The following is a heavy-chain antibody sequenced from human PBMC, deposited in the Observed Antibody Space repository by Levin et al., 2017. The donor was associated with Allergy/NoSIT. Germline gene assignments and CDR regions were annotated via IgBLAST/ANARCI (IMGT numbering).Heavy chain of an antibody. V-gene: IGHV6-1*01. CDR1: GDRVSSNTAA. Sequence: SQTLSLTCAISGDRVSSNTAAWNWIRQSPSRGLECLVRTYFRSKWINEYAESVKSRISVNPDTSKNQFSLHLNSVTPDDTAVYYCTRDPGRGYGMDVWGQGTTVTVSS. CDR3: TRDPGRGYGMDV. J-gene: IGHJ6*02. CDR2: TYFRSKWIN.